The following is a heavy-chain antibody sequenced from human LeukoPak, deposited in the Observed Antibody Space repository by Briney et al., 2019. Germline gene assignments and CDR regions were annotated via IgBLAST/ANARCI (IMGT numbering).Heavy chain of an antibody. Sequence: GGFLRLSCAASGFTFSYYGLDWGRQAPGKGLEWVAFIRYDGSDKYYADSVKGRFTISRDNSKNTLYLQMNSLRVEDTAVYYCAKDRYWAFDYWGQGTLVTVSS. CDR3: AKDRYWAFDY. CDR1: GFTFSYYG. D-gene: IGHD1-26*01. J-gene: IGHJ4*02. V-gene: IGHV3-30*02. CDR2: IRYDGSDK.